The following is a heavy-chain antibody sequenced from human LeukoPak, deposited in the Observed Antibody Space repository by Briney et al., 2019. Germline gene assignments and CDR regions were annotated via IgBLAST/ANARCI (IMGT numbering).Heavy chain of an antibody. Sequence: SETLSLTCAVYGGSFSGYYWSWIRQPPGKGLEWIGEINHSGSTNYNPSLKSRVTISVDTSKNQFSLKLSSVTAADTAVYYCARGPGQYDFWSGHYYYYYMDVWGKGTTVTVSS. CDR2: INHSGST. D-gene: IGHD3-3*01. V-gene: IGHV4-34*01. CDR1: GGSFSGYY. CDR3: ARGPGQYDFWSGHYYYYYMDV. J-gene: IGHJ6*03.